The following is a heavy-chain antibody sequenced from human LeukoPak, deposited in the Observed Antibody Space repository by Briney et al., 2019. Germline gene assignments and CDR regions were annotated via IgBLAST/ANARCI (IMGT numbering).Heavy chain of an antibody. CDR2: IYYSGST. D-gene: IGHD1-26*01. V-gene: IGHV4-61*01. CDR3: GRIVLSGSYFNWFDP. CDR1: GGSVSSGSYY. J-gene: IGHJ5*02. Sequence: PSETLSLTCTVSGGSVSSGSYYWSWIRQPPGEGLEWIGYIYYSGSTNYNPSLKSRVTISVDTSKNQFSLKLISVTAADTAVYYCGRIVLSGSYFNWFDPQGPGIPVTAST.